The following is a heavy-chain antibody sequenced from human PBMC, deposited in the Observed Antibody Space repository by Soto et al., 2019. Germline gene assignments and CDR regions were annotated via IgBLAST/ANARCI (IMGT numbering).Heavy chain of an antibody. Sequence: EVQLVESGGGLVQPGRSLRLSCAASGFTFDDYAMHWVGQAPGKGLEWVSGISWNSGSIGYADSVKGRFTISRDNAKNSLYLQMNSLRAEDTALYYCAKAPGSSDYWGQGTLVTVSS. CDR2: ISWNSGSI. CDR3: AKAPGSSDY. CDR1: GFTFDDYA. J-gene: IGHJ4*02. D-gene: IGHD3-10*01. V-gene: IGHV3-9*01.